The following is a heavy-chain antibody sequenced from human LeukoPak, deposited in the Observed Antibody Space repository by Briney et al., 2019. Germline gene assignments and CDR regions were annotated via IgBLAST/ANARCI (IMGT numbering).Heavy chain of an antibody. J-gene: IGHJ4*02. CDR3: ARDGTYDSSGYSIDY. V-gene: IGHV4-61*01. D-gene: IGHD3-22*01. Sequence: SETLSLTCTVSGGSVSSGSFYWSWIRQPPGKGLECIGDIYYSGNINYSPSLKSRVTISVDASKDQFSLRLSSVTAADTAVYYCARDGTYDSSGYSIDYWGQGTLVTVSS. CDR1: GGSVSSGSFY. CDR2: IYYSGNI.